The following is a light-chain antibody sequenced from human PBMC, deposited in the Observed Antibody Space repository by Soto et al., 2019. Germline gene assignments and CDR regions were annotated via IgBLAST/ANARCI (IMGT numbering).Light chain of an antibody. V-gene: IGKV1-39*01. CDR3: QQSYTTPRT. Sequence: DIAMTQSPSSLSASVGDRVTITCRASQSISSYLNWYQQKPGNAPNLLIYAASTLQSGVPSRVSAYGSETDFTLTISNLQAEDFATYYCQQSYTTPRTFGQGTKVEVK. J-gene: IGKJ1*01. CDR1: QSISSY. CDR2: AAS.